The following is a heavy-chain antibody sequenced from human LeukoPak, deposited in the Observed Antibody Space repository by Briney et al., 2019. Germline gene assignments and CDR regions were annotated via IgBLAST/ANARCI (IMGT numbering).Heavy chain of an antibody. CDR2: IKQDGREK. CDR3: ARTLYYDILPGYSPTPYYFYS. V-gene: IGHV3-7*03. J-gene: IGHJ4*02. D-gene: IGHD3-9*01. CDR1: GVTFSRDG. Sequence: GGSLRLSCAASGVTFSRDGMSWGREAPGKGVEGVANIKQDGREKDYVDSVKGRFTISRYNAQNSLYLQINSLRAEDTAVYYCARTLYYDILPGYSPTPYYFYSCGQGTLVTVSS.